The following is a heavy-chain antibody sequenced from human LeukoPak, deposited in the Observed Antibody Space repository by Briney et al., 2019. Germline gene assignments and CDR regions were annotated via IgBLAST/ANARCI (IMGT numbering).Heavy chain of an antibody. V-gene: IGHV4-4*07. J-gene: IGHJ4*02. D-gene: IGHD3-22*01. CDR2: IYTSGST. CDR3: ASEGKEYYYDSSGYYYDYHDY. CDR1: GGSISSYY. Sequence: PSETLSLTCTVSGGSISSYYWSWIRQPAGKGLEWIGRIYTSGSTNYNPSLKSRVTISVDTSKNQFSLKLSPVTAADTAVYYCASEGKEYYYDSSGYYYDYHDYWGQGTLVTVSS.